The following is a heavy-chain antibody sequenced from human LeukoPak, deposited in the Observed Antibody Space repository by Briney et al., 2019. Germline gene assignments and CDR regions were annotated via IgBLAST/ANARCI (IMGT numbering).Heavy chain of an antibody. CDR1: GFTFDDYA. J-gene: IGHJ3*02. Sequence: GGSLRLSCAASGFTFDDYAMHWVRQAPGKGLEWVSGISWNSGSIGYADSVKGRFTISRDNAKNSLYLQMNSLRAEDMALYYCAKDRYYDFWSGYSDDAFDIWGQGTMVTVSS. CDR3: AKDRYYDFWSGYSDDAFDI. D-gene: IGHD3-3*01. CDR2: ISWNSGSI. V-gene: IGHV3-9*03.